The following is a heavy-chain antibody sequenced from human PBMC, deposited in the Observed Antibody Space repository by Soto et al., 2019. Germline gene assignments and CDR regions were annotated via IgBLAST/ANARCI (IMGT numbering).Heavy chain of an antibody. D-gene: IGHD3-9*01. V-gene: IGHV1-69*06. Sequence: SVKVSCKASGGTFSSYAISWVRQAPGQGLEWMGGIIPIFGTANYAQKFQGRVTITADKSTSTAYMELSSLRSEDTAVYYCARDLHINDILPGSHAYYYYYYGMDVWGQGTTVTGLL. CDR2: IIPIFGTA. CDR1: GGTFSSYA. CDR3: ARDLHINDILPGSHAYYYYYYGMDV. J-gene: IGHJ6*02.